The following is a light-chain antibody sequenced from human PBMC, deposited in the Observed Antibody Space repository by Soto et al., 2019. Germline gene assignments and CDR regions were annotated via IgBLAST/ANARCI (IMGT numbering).Light chain of an antibody. CDR3: SSYTGSSTPLV. J-gene: IGLJ2*01. CDR1: SSDVGGYNY. V-gene: IGLV2-14*01. CDR2: GVS. Sequence: QSALTQPASVSGSPGQSITISCTGTSSDVGGYNYVSWYQQHPGKAPKLMIYGVSNRPSGVSNRFSGSKSGNTASLTISGLQAEDEADYYCSSYTGSSTPLVFGGGTKVTVL.